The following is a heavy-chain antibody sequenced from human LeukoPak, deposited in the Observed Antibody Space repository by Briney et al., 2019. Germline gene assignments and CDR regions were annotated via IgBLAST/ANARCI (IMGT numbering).Heavy chain of an antibody. Sequence: SETLSLTCTVSGGSISSYYWSWIRQPPGKGLEWIGYIYYSGSTNYNPSLKSRVTISVDTSKNQFPLKLSSVTAADTAVYYCARGPSPAYCGGDCYSRFDPWGQGTLVTVSS. CDR3: ARGPSPAYCGGDCYSRFDP. D-gene: IGHD2-21*02. CDR1: GGSISSYY. CDR2: IYYSGST. V-gene: IGHV4-59*01. J-gene: IGHJ5*02.